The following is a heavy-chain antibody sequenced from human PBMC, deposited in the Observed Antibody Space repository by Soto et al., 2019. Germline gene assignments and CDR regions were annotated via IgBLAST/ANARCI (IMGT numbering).Heavy chain of an antibody. J-gene: IGHJ4*02. V-gene: IGHV3-30*18. CDR3: AKDGGPVYCNSPGCSAKHFDY. D-gene: IGHD2-2*01. Sequence: QVQLVESGGGVVQPGRSLRLSCAASGFTFSNYGIHWVRQAPGKGLEWVAIISYDGDNEYYADSVRGRFTISRDNSKNTLYLQTSSLSHEDTAVYYCAKDGGPVYCNSPGCSAKHFDYWGQGTLVTVSS. CDR1: GFTFSNYG. CDR2: ISYDGDNE.